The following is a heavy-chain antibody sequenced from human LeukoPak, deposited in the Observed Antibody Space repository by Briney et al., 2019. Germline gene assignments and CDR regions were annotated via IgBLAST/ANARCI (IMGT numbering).Heavy chain of an antibody. D-gene: IGHD3-22*01. CDR3: ARDLHYDSSPT. CDR1: GYTFSSYG. V-gene: IGHV1-18*01. Sequence: ASVKVSCKASGYTFSSYGISWVRKAPGQGLEWMGWISGYNGNTKYAQRLQGRVTITTDTSTTTAYLELRSLRSDDTAVYYCARDLHYDSSPTWGQGTLVTVSS. CDR2: ISGYNGNT. J-gene: IGHJ5*02.